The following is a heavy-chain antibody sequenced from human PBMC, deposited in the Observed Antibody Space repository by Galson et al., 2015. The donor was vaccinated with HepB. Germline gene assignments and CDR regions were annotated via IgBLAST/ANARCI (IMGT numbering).Heavy chain of an antibody. CDR1: GDSVSSNSAA. CDR3: ARGWGLNY. V-gene: IGHV6-1*01. CDR2: TFYKSKWCY. Sequence: CAISGDSVSSNSAAWNWIRQSPSRGLEWLGRTFYKSKWCYDYAVSVKNRITINPDTSKNQFSLQLNSVTPEDTAVYYCARGWGLNYWGQGTPVTVSS. D-gene: IGHD1-26*01. J-gene: IGHJ4*02.